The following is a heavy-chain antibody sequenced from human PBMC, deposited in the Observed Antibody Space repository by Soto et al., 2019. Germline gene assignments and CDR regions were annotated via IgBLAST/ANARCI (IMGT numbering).Heavy chain of an antibody. CDR2: IYYSGRT. CDR3: ARVVVGATKGGGIFDY. D-gene: IGHD1-26*01. V-gene: IGHV4-39*01. J-gene: IGHJ4*02. CDR1: GGSISSSSYY. Sequence: QLQLQESGPGLVKPSETLSLTCTVSGGSISSSSYYWGWIRQPPGKWLAWIGSIYYSGRTYYNPSLNSRVTISVDTSKIQFALKLSSVTAADTDVYYFARVVVGATKGGGIFDYWGQGTLVTVSS.